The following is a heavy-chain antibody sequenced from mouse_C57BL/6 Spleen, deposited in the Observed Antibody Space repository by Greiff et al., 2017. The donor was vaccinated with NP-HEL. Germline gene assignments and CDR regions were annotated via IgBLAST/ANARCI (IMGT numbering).Heavy chain of an antibody. V-gene: IGHV1-26*01. D-gene: IGHD1-1*01. CDR2: INPNNGGT. J-gene: IGHJ1*03. CDR3: ASCSYGWYFDV. CDR1: GYTFTDYY. Sequence: EVQLQQSGPELVKPGASVKISCKASGYTFTDYYMNWVKQSHGKSLEWIGDINPNNGGTSYNQKFKGKATLTVDKSSSTAYMELRSLTSEDSAVYYCASCSYGWYFDVWGTGTTVTVSS.